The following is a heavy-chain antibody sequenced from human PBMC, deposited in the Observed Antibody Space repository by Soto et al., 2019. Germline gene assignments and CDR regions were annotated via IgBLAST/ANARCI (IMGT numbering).Heavy chain of an antibody. CDR1: GYTFTGYY. CDR2: INPNSGGT. V-gene: IGHV1-2*04. CDR3: ARGCYYDSSGYCLSFDP. Sequence: ASVKVSFKASGYTFTGYYMHWVRQAPGQGLEWMGWINPNSGGTNYAQKFQGWVTMTRDTSISTAYMELSRLRSDDTAVYYCARGCYYDSSGYCLSFDPWGQGTLVTVSS. D-gene: IGHD3-22*01. J-gene: IGHJ5*02.